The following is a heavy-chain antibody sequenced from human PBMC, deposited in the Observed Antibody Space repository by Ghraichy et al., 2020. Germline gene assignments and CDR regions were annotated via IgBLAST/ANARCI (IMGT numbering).Heavy chain of an antibody. CDR2: IKSKSDGGTT. Sequence: GGSLRLSCAASGFTFINAWMSWVRQAPGKGLEWVGRIKSKSDGGTTDYAAPVKGRFTFSRDDSKNTLFLQMNSLRTEDTAVYYCTTGSVRGVATGAEDHWGQGALVTVSS. CDR1: GFTFINAW. D-gene: IGHD3-10*01. CDR3: TTGSVRGVATGAEDH. J-gene: IGHJ4*02. V-gene: IGHV3-15*01.